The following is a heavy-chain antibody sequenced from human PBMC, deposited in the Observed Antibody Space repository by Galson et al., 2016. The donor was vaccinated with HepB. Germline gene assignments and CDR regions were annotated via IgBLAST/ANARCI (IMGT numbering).Heavy chain of an antibody. V-gene: IGHV3-9*01. Sequence: SLRLSCAATGFSCDNYAMHWVRQAPGKGLEWVSGISWNSGRVGYADSVKGRFTISRDNAKNSLYLQMNSLRAEDTALYYCIKDNGYYSGFLEDAFDMWGQGTRVIVSS. J-gene: IGHJ3*02. D-gene: IGHD3-3*01. CDR1: GFSCDNYA. CDR3: IKDNGYYSGFLEDAFDM. CDR2: ISWNSGRV.